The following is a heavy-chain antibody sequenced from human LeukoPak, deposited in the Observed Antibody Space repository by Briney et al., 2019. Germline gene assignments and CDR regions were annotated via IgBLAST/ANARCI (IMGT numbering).Heavy chain of an antibody. CDR2: INGNSGGT. V-gene: IGHV1-2*02. CDR1: GYTFTSYA. CDR3: ARENIEQWPAFDY. Sequence: ASVKVSCKASGYTFTSYAMNWVRQAPGQGPEWMGWINGNSGGTKYAQKFEGRVTMTSDTSTSTVQMDLGTLRSDDTAVYYCARENIEQWPAFDYWGQGTPVTVSS. J-gene: IGHJ4*02. D-gene: IGHD1/OR15-1a*01.